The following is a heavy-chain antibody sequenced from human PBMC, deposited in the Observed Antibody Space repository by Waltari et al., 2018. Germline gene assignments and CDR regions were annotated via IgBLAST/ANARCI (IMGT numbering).Heavy chain of an antibody. CDR3: ARGDTIFGVVPHADAFDI. J-gene: IGHJ3*02. V-gene: IGHV4-30-4*08. CDR1: GASINSGDYY. D-gene: IGHD3-3*01. CDR2: NSYSGTT. Sequence: QVHLQESGPGLAKPSQTLSLTCSVSGASINSGDYYWSLIRQPPGKGLEWIGYNSYSGTTYYTPSLKSRVSITPDTAKNDFSLEVKSVTAADTAMYYFARGDTIFGVVPHADAFDIWGQGTMVTVAS.